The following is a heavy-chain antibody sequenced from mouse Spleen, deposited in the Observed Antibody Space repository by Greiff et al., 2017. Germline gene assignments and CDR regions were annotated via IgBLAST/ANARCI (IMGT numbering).Heavy chain of an antibody. J-gene: IGHJ2*01. D-gene: IGHD4-1*02. CDR2: IDPSDSYT. V-gene: IGHV1-50*01. CDR1: GYTFTSYW. CDR3: APQLGFHY. Sequence: QVQLQQPGAELVKPGASVKLSCKASGYTFTSYWMQWVKQRPGQGLEWIGEIDPSDSYTNYNQKFKGKATLTVDKSSSTAYMQLSSLTSEYSAVYYCAPQLGFHYWGQGTTLTVSS.